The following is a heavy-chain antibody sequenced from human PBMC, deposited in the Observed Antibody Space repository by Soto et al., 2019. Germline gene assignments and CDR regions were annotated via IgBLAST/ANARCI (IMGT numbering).Heavy chain of an antibody. CDR2: ISSSSSTI. J-gene: IGHJ6*03. V-gene: IGHV3-48*02. Sequence: GGSLRLSCAASGFTFSSYSMNWVRQAPGKGLEWVSYISSSSSTIYYTDSVKGRFTISRDNAKNSLYLQMNSLRDEDTAVYYCARVAYSGSYWYYYYYMDVWGKGTTVTVSS. D-gene: IGHD1-26*01. CDR3: ARVAYSGSYWYYYYYMDV. CDR1: GFTFSSYS.